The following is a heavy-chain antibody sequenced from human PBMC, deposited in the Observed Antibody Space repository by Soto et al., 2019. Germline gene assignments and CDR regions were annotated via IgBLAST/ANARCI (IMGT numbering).Heavy chain of an antibody. CDR1: GYTLTELS. CDR3: ETVGYTRGY. V-gene: IGHV1-24*01. CDR2: IDPEDGET. J-gene: IGHJ4*02. Sequence: QVQLVQSGAEVKKPGASVKVSCKVSGYTLTELSMHWVRQAPGKGLEWLGGIDPEDGETIYAQKFQGRVNLTEERSSVTAYMELISLRSEDSAVYYCETVGYTRGYCGQGTLVTASA. D-gene: IGHD3-16*02.